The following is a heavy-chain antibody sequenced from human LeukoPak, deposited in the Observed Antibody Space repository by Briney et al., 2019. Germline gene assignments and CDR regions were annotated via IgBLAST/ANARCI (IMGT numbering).Heavy chain of an antibody. CDR3: AKARGSSVYEQFDY. V-gene: IGHV3-23*01. D-gene: IGHD5/OR15-5a*01. J-gene: IGHJ4*02. CDR2: ISTSGRAT. Sequence: GGSLRLSCAASGFAFSTYAMTWFRQAPEKGLHWVPPISTSGRATYYADSVEARFTISRDNSKNTLCLQMNSLRADDTAVYYCAKARGSSVYEQFDYWGQGTQVTVSP. CDR1: GFAFSTYA.